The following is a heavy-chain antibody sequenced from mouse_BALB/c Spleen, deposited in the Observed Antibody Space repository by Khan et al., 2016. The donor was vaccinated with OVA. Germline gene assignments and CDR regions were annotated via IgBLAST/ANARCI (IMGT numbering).Heavy chain of an antibody. V-gene: IGHV5-6-5*01. J-gene: IGHJ2*01. CDR1: GFTFSRHP. Sequence: EVQLVESGGGLVKPGGSLKCSCAASGFTFSRHPMSWVRQTPEKRLEWVASIGSGGSTYYPDSVKGRFIISRDNARNILYLQMSSLRSEDSAMYYCARVNGSTGIDYWGQGTTLTVSS. CDR3: ARVNGSTGIDY. CDR2: IGSGGST.